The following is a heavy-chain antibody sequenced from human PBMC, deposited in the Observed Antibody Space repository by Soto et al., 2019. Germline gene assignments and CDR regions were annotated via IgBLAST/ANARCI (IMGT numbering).Heavy chain of an antibody. D-gene: IGHD2-8*02. CDR1: GYPFVSHA. V-gene: IGHV1-3*01. CDR3: AREPLVAFDF. CDR2: INAGDGDT. Sequence: QVELVQSGAEVKKPGASVKVSCKASGYPFVSHALHWVRQAPGQSLEWMGWINAGDGDTKYAQNFQGRVTITRDTSASTAYMELRSLRAEDTAVYYCAREPLVAFDFWGQVTLITVSS. J-gene: IGHJ4*01.